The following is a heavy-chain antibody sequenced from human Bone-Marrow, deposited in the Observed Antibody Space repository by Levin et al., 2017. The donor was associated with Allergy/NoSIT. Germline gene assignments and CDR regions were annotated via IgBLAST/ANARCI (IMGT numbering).Heavy chain of an antibody. V-gene: IGHV1-3*01. D-gene: IGHD3-10*01. J-gene: IGHJ4*02. CDR2: LGSYIYNV. CDR3: ARETSRGGDLEY. Sequence: PEASVKVSCKTSGYTFTDFAVFWVRQAPGQGLEWVGWLGSYIYNVRYSQKLQDRLTLSRDASAATAYMELTSLTYEDTGVYFCARETSRGGDLEYWGQGTLLTVSS. CDR1: GYTFTDFA.